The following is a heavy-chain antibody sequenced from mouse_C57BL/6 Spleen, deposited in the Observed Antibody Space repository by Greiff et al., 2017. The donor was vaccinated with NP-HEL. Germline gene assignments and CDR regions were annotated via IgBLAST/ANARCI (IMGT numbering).Heavy chain of an antibody. V-gene: IGHV1-20*01. D-gene: IGHD2-5*01. Sequence: EVQLQQSGPELVKPGDSVKISCKASGYSFTGYFMNWVMQSHGKSLEWIGRINPYNGDTFYNQKFKGKATLTVDKSSSTAHMELRSLTSEDSAVYYCARALYYSNYEGFAYWGQGTLVTVSA. CDR1: GYSFTGYF. J-gene: IGHJ3*01. CDR3: ARALYYSNYEGFAY. CDR2: INPYNGDT.